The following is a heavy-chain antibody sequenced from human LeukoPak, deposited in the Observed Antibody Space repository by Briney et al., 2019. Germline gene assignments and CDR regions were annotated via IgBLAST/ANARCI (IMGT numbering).Heavy chain of an antibody. CDR2: IYPGDADT. D-gene: IGHD2-2*01. CDR1: GSSFTSYW. CDR3: ARGGYSSSWYYYSDY. Sequence: GASLKISCKGSGSSFTSYWIGWVRQMPGKGLEWMGIIYPGDADTRYSPSFQGQVTISADKSITTAYLQWNSLKASDTAMYYCARGGYSSSWYYYSDYWGQGTLVTVSS. V-gene: IGHV5-51*01. J-gene: IGHJ4*02.